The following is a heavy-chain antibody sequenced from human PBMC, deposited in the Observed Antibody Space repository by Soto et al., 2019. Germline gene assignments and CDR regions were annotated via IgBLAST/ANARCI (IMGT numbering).Heavy chain of an antibody. CDR2: IIPIPGTA. Sequence: QVQLVQSGAEVKKPGSSVKVSCKASGGTFSSYAISWVRQAPGQGLEWMGGIIPIPGTANYAQKFQSRVTITADESTSTAYMELSSLRSEDTAVYYCARSHGSSTSLEIYYYYYYGMDVWGQGTTVTVSS. V-gene: IGHV1-69*01. CDR3: ARSHGSSTSLEIYYYYYYGMDV. J-gene: IGHJ6*02. D-gene: IGHD2-2*01. CDR1: GGTFSSYA.